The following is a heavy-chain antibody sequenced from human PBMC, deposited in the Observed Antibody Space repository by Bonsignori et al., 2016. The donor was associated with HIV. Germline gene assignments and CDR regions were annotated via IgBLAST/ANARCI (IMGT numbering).Heavy chain of an antibody. J-gene: IGHJ4*02. Sequence: QVHLQQWGAGLLKPSETLSLTCAVSGGSFSGYFWSWIRQPHGKGLEWIAEINHSGVTNYNPSLKSRVTISEDTPKNQFSLKLTSVTAADTAVYYCARGWGNSGNENGDYWGQGTLVTVSS. CDR2: INHSGVT. CDR3: ARGWGNSGNENGDY. CDR1: GGSFSGYF. D-gene: IGHD1-26*01. V-gene: IGHV4-34*01.